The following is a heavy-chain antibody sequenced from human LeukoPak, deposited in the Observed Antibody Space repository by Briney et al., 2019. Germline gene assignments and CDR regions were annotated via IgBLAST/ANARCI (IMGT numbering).Heavy chain of an antibody. V-gene: IGHV4-30-4*01. D-gene: IGHD3-22*01. CDR1: GGSISSGDYY. Sequence: SETLSLTCTVSGGSISSGDYYWSWIRQPPGKGLEWIGYIYYSGSTYYNPSLKSRVTISVDTSKNQFSLNLSSVTAADTAVYYCARLYYDSSGYYQICYFDYWGQGTLVTVSS. CDR2: IYYSGST. J-gene: IGHJ4*02. CDR3: ARLYYDSSGYYQICYFDY.